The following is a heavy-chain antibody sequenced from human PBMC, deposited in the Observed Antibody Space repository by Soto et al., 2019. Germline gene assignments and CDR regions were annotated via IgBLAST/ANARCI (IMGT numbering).Heavy chain of an antibody. J-gene: IGHJ6*02. Sequence: QVQLVQSGAEVKKHGSSVKVSCKASGGSFNTYAINWVRQAPGQGLEWMGGIIPMFQSTDYPQKFRDRVMITADDSTNTAFMELTNLRSEDTALYYCARQTTSTTSSNSAYGMDGRGQGTTVTVSS. CDR2: IIPMFQST. CDR1: GGSFNTYA. V-gene: IGHV1-69*01. D-gene: IGHD4-4*01. CDR3: ARQTTSTTSSNSAYGMDG.